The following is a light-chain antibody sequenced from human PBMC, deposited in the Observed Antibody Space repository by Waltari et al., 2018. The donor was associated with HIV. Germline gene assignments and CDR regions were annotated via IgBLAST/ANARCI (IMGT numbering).Light chain of an antibody. CDR2: EVS. CDR3: SSYTTSNSHVV. J-gene: IGLJ2*01. V-gene: IGLV2-14*01. Sequence: QSVLTQPASVSGSLGQSITISCTGASSDVGDYNYVSWYQQHPGKAPKVMIFEVSNRPSGVSDRFSGSKSGNTASLTISGVQPEDEADYYCSSYTTSNSHVVFGGGTKVTVL. CDR1: SSDVGDYNY.